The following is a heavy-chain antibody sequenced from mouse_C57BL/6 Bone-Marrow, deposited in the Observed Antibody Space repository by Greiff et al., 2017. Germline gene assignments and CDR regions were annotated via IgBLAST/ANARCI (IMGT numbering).Heavy chain of an antibody. CDR1: GYTFTSYW. D-gene: IGHD2-4*01. CDR3: ARGYYDYDGYYFDY. Sequence: VQLQQPGAELVRPGSSVKLSCKASGYTFTSYWMHWVKQRPIQGLEWIGNIDPSDSETHYNQKFKDKATLTVDKSSSTAYMQLSSLTSEDSAVYYCARGYYDYDGYYFDYWGQGTTLTVSS. CDR2: IDPSDSET. V-gene: IGHV1-52*01. J-gene: IGHJ2*01.